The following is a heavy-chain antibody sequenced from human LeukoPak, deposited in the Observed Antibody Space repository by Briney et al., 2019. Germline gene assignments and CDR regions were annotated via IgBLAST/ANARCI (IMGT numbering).Heavy chain of an antibody. CDR3: ARGKITGAYYYYGMDV. Sequence: GASVKVSCKASGYTFTGYYMHWVRQATGQGLEWMGWMNPNSGNTGYAQKFQGRVTMTRNTSISTAYMELSSLRSEDTAVYYCARGKITGAYYYYGMDVWGQGATVTVSS. D-gene: IGHD7-27*01. J-gene: IGHJ6*02. CDR2: MNPNSGNT. CDR1: GYTFTGYY. V-gene: IGHV1-8*02.